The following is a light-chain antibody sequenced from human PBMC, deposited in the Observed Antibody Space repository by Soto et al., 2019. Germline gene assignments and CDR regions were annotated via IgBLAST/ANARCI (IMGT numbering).Light chain of an antibody. CDR3: QQYNSYSMYH. CDR1: QSIDSW. CDR2: DAS. Sequence: DIQMTQSPSTLSASVGDRVTITCRASQSIDSWLAWYQQKPGKAPKLLIYDASILESGVPSRFSGSRSGTQFTLTISSLQPDDFATYYCQQYNSYSMYHFGQGTKLEIK. V-gene: IGKV1-5*01. J-gene: IGKJ2*01.